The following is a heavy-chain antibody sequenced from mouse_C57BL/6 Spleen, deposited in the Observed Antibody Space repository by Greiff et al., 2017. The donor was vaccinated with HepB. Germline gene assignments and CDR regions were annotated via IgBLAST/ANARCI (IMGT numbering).Heavy chain of an antibody. Sequence: QVQLQQPGAELVKPGASVKLSCKASGYTFTSYWMQWVKQRPGQGLEWIGEIDPSDSYTNYNQKFKGKATLTVDTSSSTAYMQLSSLTSEDSAVYYCARGPLSAMVKDFDVWGTGTTVTVSS. CDR1: GYTFTSYW. CDR2: IDPSDSYT. J-gene: IGHJ1*03. D-gene: IGHD2-2*01. V-gene: IGHV1-50*01. CDR3: ARGPLSAMVKDFDV.